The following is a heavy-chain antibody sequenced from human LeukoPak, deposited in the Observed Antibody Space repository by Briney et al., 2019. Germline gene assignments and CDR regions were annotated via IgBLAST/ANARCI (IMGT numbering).Heavy chain of an antibody. V-gene: IGHV4-59*01. J-gene: IGHJ6*03. CDR3: ARVDVSGYDSYYYYYMDV. Sequence: SETLSLTCTVSGGSISSYYWSWIRQPPGKGLEWIGYIYYSGSTNYNPSLKSRVTISVDTSKNQFSLKLSSVTAADTAVYYCARVDVSGYDSYYYYYMDVWGKGTTVTISS. CDR2: IYYSGST. D-gene: IGHD5-12*01. CDR1: GGSISSYY.